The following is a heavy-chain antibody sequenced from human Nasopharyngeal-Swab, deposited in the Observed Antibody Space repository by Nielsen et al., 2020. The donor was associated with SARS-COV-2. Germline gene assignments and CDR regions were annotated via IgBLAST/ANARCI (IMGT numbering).Heavy chain of an antibody. CDR3: ARDGLDYDFWSAYFMDV. D-gene: IGHD3-3*01. Sequence: GGSLRISCAASGFTFNNYNFNWVRQAPGKELECVSSISSSSSYIYYADSVKGRFTISRDNAKNSLYLQMNSLRAEDTSVYYCARDGLDYDFWSAYFMDVWGQGTTVTVSS. J-gene: IGHJ6*02. CDR2: ISSSSSYI. CDR1: GFTFNNYN. V-gene: IGHV3-21*01.